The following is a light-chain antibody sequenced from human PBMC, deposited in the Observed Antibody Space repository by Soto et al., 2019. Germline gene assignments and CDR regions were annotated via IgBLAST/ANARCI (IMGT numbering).Light chain of an antibody. J-gene: IGLJ2*01. CDR3: SSYTSSSTPVV. CDR1: SSDVGGYNY. V-gene: IGLV2-11*01. Sequence: QSALTQPRSVSGSPGQSVTISCTGTSSDVGGYNYVSWYQQHPGKAPKLMIYDVGKRPSGVPDRFSGSKSDNTASLTISGLQAEDEADYYCSSYTSSSTPVVFGGGTKLTVL. CDR2: DVG.